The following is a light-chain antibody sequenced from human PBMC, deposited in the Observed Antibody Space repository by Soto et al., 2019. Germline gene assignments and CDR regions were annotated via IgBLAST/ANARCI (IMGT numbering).Light chain of an antibody. CDR2: AAS. CDR1: QGVSNS. V-gene: IGKV1-16*01. CDR3: QQYDSYPRT. J-gene: IGKJ1*01. Sequence: DIQLTQPPSSLSASVGDRVTVTCRASQGVSNSLAWFQQKPGKGTKSLIYAASSLQSGVPSRFSGSGYGTDFTITISSVQPEDFATYYCQQYDSYPRTFGQGTKVDIK.